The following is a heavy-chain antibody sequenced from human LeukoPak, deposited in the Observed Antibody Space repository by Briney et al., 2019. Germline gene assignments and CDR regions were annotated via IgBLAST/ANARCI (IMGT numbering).Heavy chain of an antibody. CDR2: ISSSGSTI. D-gene: IGHD4-17*01. V-gene: IGHV3-48*03. Sequence: PGGSLRLSCAASGFTFSSYEMNWVRQAPGKGLEWVSYISSSGSTIYYADSAKGRFTVSRDNSKSSLYLQMNNLRVEDTGVYYCRRGHYDDFTWEPGTLVTVSS. J-gene: IGHJ5*02. CDR3: RRGHYDDFT. CDR1: GFTFSSYE.